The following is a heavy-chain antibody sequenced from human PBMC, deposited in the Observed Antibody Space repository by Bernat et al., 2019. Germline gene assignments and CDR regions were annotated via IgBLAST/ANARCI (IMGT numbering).Heavy chain of an antibody. CDR1: GGSISSSGYY. D-gene: IGHD3-10*01. CDR3: AVSVRGVIGWFDP. J-gene: IGHJ5*02. CDR2: IFYSGST. Sequence: QLQLQESGPGLVKPSETLSLTCTVSGGSISSSGYYWGWVRQSPGTGLEWIGSIFYSGSTYYNPSLKSRVTISVDTSKNQFSLKLSSVTAADTAVYYCAVSVRGVIGWFDPWGQGTLVTVSS. V-gene: IGHV4-39*01.